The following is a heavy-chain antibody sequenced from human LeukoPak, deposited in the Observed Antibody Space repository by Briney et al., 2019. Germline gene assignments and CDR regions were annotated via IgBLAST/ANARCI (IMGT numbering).Heavy chain of an antibody. CDR2: LHTTGST. Sequence: TSETVSLTCTVSGASIDSGDFFWSWIRLLPGKGLEWIGRLHTTGSTNYNPSLASRVTISGETSKNQFSLKVTSVTAADTANYYCARDSVVAGVRRYMDVWGRGTTVTVSS. D-gene: IGHD2-15*01. CDR1: GASIDSGDFF. J-gene: IGHJ6*03. CDR3: ARDSVVAGVRRYMDV. V-gene: IGHV4-61*02.